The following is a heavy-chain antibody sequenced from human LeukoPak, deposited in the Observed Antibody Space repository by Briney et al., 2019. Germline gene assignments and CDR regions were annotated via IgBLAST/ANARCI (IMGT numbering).Heavy chain of an antibody. Sequence: SETLSLTCTVSGGSTSNYYWSWMRQPPGKGLECIGYIYYSGSTNYNPSLKSRVTISIDTSKNQFSLKLNSVTAADTAVYYCARGTTVASLGYYYYYMDVWGKGTTVTVSS. V-gene: IGHV4-59*01. CDR2: IYYSGST. CDR1: GGSTSNYY. J-gene: IGHJ6*03. D-gene: IGHD4-23*01. CDR3: ARGTTVASLGYYYYYMDV.